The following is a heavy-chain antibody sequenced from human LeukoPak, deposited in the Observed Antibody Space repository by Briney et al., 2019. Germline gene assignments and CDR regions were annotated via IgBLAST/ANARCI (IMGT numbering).Heavy chain of an antibody. CDR3: AREPTTVSPPG. CDR2: ISSSGTYI. V-gene: IGHV3-21*01. J-gene: IGHJ4*02. D-gene: IGHD4-11*01. Sequence: NPGGSLRLSCAAPGLTFSSYSMNWVRHAPGKGLEWGSSISSSGTYIYYADSVEGRFTISRDNAKNSLYLQMNSLRAEDTAVYYCAREPTTVSPPGWGQGTLVTVS. CDR1: GLTFSSYS.